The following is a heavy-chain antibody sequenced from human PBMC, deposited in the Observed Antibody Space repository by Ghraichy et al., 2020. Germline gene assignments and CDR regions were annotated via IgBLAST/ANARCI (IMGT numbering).Heavy chain of an antibody. CDR2: INHSGST. CDR3: ARGRLLLRGWFDP. Sequence: SETLSLTCAVYGGSFSGYNWSWIRQPPGKGLEWIGEINHSGSTNYNPSLKSRVTISVDTSKNQFSLKLSSVTAADTAVYYCARGRLLLRGWFDPWGQGTLVTVSS. D-gene: IGHD2-15*01. J-gene: IGHJ5*02. V-gene: IGHV4-34*01. CDR1: GGSFSGYN.